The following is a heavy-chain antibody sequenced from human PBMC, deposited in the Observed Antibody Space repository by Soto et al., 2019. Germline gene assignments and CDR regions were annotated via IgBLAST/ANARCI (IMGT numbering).Heavy chain of an antibody. Sequence: QVQLVQSGAEVKKPGASVKVSCKASGYTFTSYGISWVRQAPGQGLECMGWISAYNGNTNYAQKLQGRVTMTTDTSTSTAYMELRSLRSDDTAVYYCARWGDDYGDYYYYGMDVWGQGTTVTVSS. CDR2: ISAYNGNT. CDR3: ARWGDDYGDYYYYGMDV. V-gene: IGHV1-18*04. D-gene: IGHD4-17*01. J-gene: IGHJ6*02. CDR1: GYTFTSYG.